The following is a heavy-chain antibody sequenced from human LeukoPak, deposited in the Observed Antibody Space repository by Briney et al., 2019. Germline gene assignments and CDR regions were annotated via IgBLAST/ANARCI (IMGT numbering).Heavy chain of an antibody. J-gene: IGHJ4*02. V-gene: IGHV3-11*04. CDR3: ARVRPGSSGSYYRTS. Sequence: GGSLRLSCVVAGFPFSDFHMSWIRQAPGKGLEWVSYITSGGGFKYYADSVKGRFSISRDDSKNSVFLQMNSLRVEDTAVYYCARVRPGSSGSYYRTSWGQGTLVTVFS. D-gene: IGHD3-22*01. CDR1: GFPFSDFH. CDR2: ITSGGGFK.